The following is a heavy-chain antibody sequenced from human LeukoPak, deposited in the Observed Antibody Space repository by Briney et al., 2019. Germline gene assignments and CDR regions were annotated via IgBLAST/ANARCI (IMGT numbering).Heavy chain of an antibody. Sequence: SVKVSCKASGGTFSSYAISWVRQAPGQGLEWMGGIIPIFGTANYAQKFQGRVTITADESTSTAYMELSRLRSDDTAVYYCARDDYDFWSGYDYWGQGTLVTVSS. CDR2: IIPIFGTA. CDR3: ARDDYDFWSGYDY. CDR1: GGTFSSYA. D-gene: IGHD3-3*01. J-gene: IGHJ4*02. V-gene: IGHV1-69*13.